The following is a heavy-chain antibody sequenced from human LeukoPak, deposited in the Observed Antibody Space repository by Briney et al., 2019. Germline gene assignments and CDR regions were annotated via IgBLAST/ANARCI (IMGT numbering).Heavy chain of an antibody. CDR1: GLTFSSYA. CDR2: ISGSGSGGRT. CDR3: AKDLGPGYYYYYMDV. V-gene: IGHV3-23*01. D-gene: IGHD3-16*01. Sequence: GGSLRLSCAASGLTFSSYAMSWVRQAPGKGLEWVSTISGSGSGGRTYYADSVKGRFTISRDNSKNTLYLQMNSLRAEDTAVYYCAKDLGPGYYYYYMDVWGKGTTVTVSS. J-gene: IGHJ6*03.